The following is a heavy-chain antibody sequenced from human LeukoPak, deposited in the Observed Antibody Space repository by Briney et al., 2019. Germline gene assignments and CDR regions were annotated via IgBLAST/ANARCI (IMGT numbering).Heavy chain of an antibody. V-gene: IGHV3-21*01. D-gene: IGHD2-2*02. CDR3: ARSSPHCSSTSCYNDAFDI. CDR2: ISSSSSYI. CDR1: GFTFSSYS. J-gene: IGHJ3*02. Sequence: GSLRLSCAASGFTFSSYSMNWVRQAPGEGLEWVSSISSSSSYIYYADSVKGRFTISRDNAKNSLYLQMNSLRAEDTAVYYCARSSPHCSSTSCYNDAFDIWGQGTMVTVSS.